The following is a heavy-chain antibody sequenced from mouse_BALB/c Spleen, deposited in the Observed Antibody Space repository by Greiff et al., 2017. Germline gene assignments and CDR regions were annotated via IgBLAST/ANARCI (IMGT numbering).Heavy chain of an antibody. CDR3: AREGVGYGDSFDD. V-gene: IGHV1S137*01. CDR1: GYTFTDYA. D-gene: IGHD1-1*02. CDR2: ISTYYGDA. J-gene: IGHJ2*01. Sequence: QVQLQQSGAELVRPGVSVKISCKGSGYTFTDYAMHWVKQSHAKSLEWIGVISTYYGDASYNQKFKGTATMTVDKSSSTAYMELARLTSEDSAIFYCAREGVGYGDSFDDWGQGTTLTVSS.